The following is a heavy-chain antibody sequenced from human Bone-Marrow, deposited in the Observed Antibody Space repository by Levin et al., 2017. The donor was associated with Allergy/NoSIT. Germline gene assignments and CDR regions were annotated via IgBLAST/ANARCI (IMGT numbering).Heavy chain of an antibody. J-gene: IGHJ4*02. CDR2: MSHSGNA. Sequence: TSETLSLTCSVSNDSISNYYWSWIRQPPGKGLEWIGYMSHSGNAKYNPSLKSRVAISVDTSKNQFSLNVTSVIPADAAVYYCARARGGLRFLEWPYYFDSWGQGTLVTVSS. CDR1: NDSISNYY. CDR3: ARARGGLRFLEWPYYFDS. D-gene: IGHD3-3*01. V-gene: IGHV4-59*01.